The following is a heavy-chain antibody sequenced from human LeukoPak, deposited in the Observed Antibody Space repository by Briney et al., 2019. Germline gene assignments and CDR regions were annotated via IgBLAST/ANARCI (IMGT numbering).Heavy chain of an antibody. D-gene: IGHD3-16*01. CDR1: GGSISSYY. Sequence: SETLSLTCTVSGGSISSYYWSWIRQPPGKGLEWIGYIYYSGSTNYNPSLKSRVTISVDTSKNQFSLKLSSVTAADTAVYYCASSPPGDYGIGIWGQGALVTVSS. CDR3: ASSPPGDYGIGI. J-gene: IGHJ4*02. CDR2: IYYSGST. V-gene: IGHV4-59*01.